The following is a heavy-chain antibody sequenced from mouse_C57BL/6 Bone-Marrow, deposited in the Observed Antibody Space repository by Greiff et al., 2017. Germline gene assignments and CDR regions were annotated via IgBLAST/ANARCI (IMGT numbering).Heavy chain of an antibody. Sequence: VQLQQPGAELVRPGSSVKLSCKASGYTFTSYWMHWVKQRPIQGLEWIGNIDPSDSETHYNQKFKDKATLTVDKSSSTAYMQLSSLTSEDSAVYYCARPSITSSWGYFDVWGTGTTVTVSS. J-gene: IGHJ1*03. CDR1: GYTFTSYW. V-gene: IGHV1-52*01. CDR3: ARPSITSSWGYFDV. D-gene: IGHD1-1*01. CDR2: IDPSDSET.